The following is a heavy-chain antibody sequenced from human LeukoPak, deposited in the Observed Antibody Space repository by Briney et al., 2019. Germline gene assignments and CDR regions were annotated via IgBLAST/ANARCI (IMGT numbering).Heavy chain of an antibody. D-gene: IGHD6-6*01. CDR2: IIPIFGTA. J-gene: IGHJ5*02. V-gene: IGHV1-69*01. CDR3: ARGRPSSNIAARGNWFDP. Sequence: ASVKVSCKASGGTFSSYAISWVRQAPGQGLEWMGGIIPIFGTANYAQKFQGRVTITADESTSTAYMELRSLRSDDTAVYYCARGRPSSNIAARGNWFDPWGQGTLVTVSS. CDR1: GGTFSSYA.